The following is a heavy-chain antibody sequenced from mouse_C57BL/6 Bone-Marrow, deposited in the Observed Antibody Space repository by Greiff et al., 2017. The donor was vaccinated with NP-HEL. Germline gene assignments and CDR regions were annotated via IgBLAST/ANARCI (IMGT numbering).Heavy chain of an antibody. CDR2: IDPSDSYT. J-gene: IGHJ4*01. CDR1: GYTFTSYW. D-gene: IGHD1-1*01. V-gene: IGHV1-69*01. Sequence: QVQLQQPGAELVMPGASVKLSCKASGYTFTSYWMHWVKQRPGQGLEWIGEIDPSDSYTNYNQKFKGKSTLTVDKSSSTAYMQLSSLTSEDSAVYYCARRVLITTVVADAMDYWGQGTSVTVSS. CDR3: ARRVLITTVVADAMDY.